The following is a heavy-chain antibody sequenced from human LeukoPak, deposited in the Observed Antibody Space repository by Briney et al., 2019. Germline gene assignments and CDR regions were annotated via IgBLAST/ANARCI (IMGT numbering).Heavy chain of an antibody. CDR2: IRGSGGST. Sequence: GGSLRLSCAASGFTFSSYAMSWVRQDPGKGLEWVSAIRGSGGSTYYADSVKGRFTISRDNSKNTLYLQMNSLRAEDTAVYYCAKGLFYYDSSGYYLDYWGQGTLVTVSS. V-gene: IGHV3-23*01. J-gene: IGHJ4*02. CDR1: GFTFSSYA. CDR3: AKGLFYYDSSGYYLDY. D-gene: IGHD3-22*01.